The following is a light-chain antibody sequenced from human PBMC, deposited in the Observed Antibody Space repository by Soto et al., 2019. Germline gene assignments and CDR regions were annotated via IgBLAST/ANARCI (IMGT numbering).Light chain of an antibody. J-gene: IGKJ4*01. Sequence: EVVLTQSPGTLSLSPGERATLSCRASQSFRNNYLSWNQQRPGQAPRLLIYGVSRRASGIPDRFSGSGSEADFTLTISRLEPEDSGVYYCQQYDSTPGFTFGGGTKVEIK. CDR2: GVS. V-gene: IGKV3-20*01. CDR1: QSFRNNY. CDR3: QQYDSTPGFT.